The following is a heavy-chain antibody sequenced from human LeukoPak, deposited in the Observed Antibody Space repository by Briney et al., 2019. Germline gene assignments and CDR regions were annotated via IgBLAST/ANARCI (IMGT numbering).Heavy chain of an antibody. Sequence: GESLRLSCAASGFTFSSYSTNCVRQPPGKGLEWVSSISNSSSYIYYADSVKGRFTISRDNAKNPLYLQLNSLRAEETAMYYCASHYVWGSYRKLDYWGQGTLVTVSS. CDR2: ISNSSSYI. D-gene: IGHD3-16*02. CDR3: ASHYVWGSYRKLDY. V-gene: IGHV3-21*01. J-gene: IGHJ4*02. CDR1: GFTFSSYS.